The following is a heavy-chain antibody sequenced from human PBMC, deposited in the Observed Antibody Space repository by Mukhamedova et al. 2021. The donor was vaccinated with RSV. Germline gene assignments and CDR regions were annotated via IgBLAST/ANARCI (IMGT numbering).Heavy chain of an antibody. J-gene: IGHJ5*02. Sequence: LKSRVTISVDTSKNQFSLKLSFVTAADTAVYYCARHCDDYGQNWFDPWGQGTLVTVSS. D-gene: IGHD4-17*01. V-gene: IGHV4-39*01. CDR3: ARHCDDYGQNWFDP.